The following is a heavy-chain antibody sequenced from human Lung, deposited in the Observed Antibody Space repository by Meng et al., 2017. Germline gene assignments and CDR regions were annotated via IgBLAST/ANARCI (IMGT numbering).Heavy chain of an antibody. CDR3: ARGPTTMAHDFDY. CDR1: GGSFSDYY. CDR2: INHSGST. V-gene: IGHV4-34*01. J-gene: IGHJ4*02. D-gene: IGHD5-24*01. Sequence: QVQRQAWGALLFEPSDTLALTCVVSGGSFSDYYWSWIRQLPGKGLEWIGEINHSGSTNYNPSLDSRATISVDTSQNNLSLKLSSVTAADSAVYYCARGPTTMAHDFDYWGQGTLVTVSS.